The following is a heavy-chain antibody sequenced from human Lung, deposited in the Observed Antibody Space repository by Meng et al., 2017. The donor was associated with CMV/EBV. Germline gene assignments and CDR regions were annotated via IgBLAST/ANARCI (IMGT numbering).Heavy chain of an antibody. V-gene: IGHV1-8*01. Sequence: ASXXVSXKASGYTFTSYDINWVRQATGQGLEWMGWMNPNSGNTGYAQKFQGRVTMTRNTSISTAYMELSSLRSEDTAVYYCARGLWSGIKGWFDPWGQGNXVTVSS. D-gene: IGHD3-3*01. CDR2: MNPNSGNT. CDR3: ARGLWSGIKGWFDP. J-gene: IGHJ5*02. CDR1: GYTFTSYD.